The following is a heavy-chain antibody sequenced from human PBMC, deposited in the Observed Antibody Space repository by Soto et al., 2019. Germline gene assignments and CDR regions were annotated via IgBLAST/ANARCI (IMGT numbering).Heavy chain of an antibody. D-gene: IGHD5-18*01. CDR1: GYTFTSYD. CDR3: SSEDPMGGYRHAFEI. Sequence: QVQLVQSGAEVKKPGASVKVSCKASGYTFTSYDINWVRQATGQGLEWMGWMNPNSGNTGYAQKFQGRVTMTRNTPISTAYRELSRPRSEDTAVYYCSSEDPMGGYRHAFEIWGQGTMVTVAS. V-gene: IGHV1-8*01. CDR2: MNPNSGNT. J-gene: IGHJ3*02.